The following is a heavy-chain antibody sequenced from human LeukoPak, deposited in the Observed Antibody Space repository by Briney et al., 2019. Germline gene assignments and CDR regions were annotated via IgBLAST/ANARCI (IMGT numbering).Heavy chain of an antibody. D-gene: IGHD3-22*01. Sequence: PGGSLRLSCAASGFTVSSNYMSWVRQAPGKGLEWVSVIYSGVTTYYAESVKGRFPISRDNSKNTLFLQMNSLRAEDTAVYYCAGGIGGFYDSSGYYNYWGQGTLVTVSS. CDR1: GFTVSSNY. V-gene: IGHV3-53*01. J-gene: IGHJ4*02. CDR3: AGGIGGFYDSSGYYNY. CDR2: IYSGVTT.